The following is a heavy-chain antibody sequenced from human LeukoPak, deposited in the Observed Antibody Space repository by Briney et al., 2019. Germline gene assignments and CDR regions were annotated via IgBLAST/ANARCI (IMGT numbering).Heavy chain of an antibody. Sequence: SETLSLTCTVSGGSISSSGYYWGWIRQPPGKGPEWIGRIYHSGSTSYNPSLKSRVTISVDTSKNQFSLKASSVTAADTAVYYCARRATYYYYMDVWGKGTTVTVSS. V-gene: IGHV4-39*01. J-gene: IGHJ6*03. CDR2: IYHSGST. CDR1: GGSISSSGYY. D-gene: IGHD5-12*01. CDR3: ARRATYYYYMDV.